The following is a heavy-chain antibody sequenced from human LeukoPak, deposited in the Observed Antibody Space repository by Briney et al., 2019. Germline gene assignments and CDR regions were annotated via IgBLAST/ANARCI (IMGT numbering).Heavy chain of an antibody. D-gene: IGHD5-24*01. V-gene: IGHV3-33*01. CDR1: GFTFSSYG. J-gene: IGHJ4*02. CDR2: IWYDGSNK. CDR3: ARDSEMATIDY. Sequence: GSLRLSCAASGFTFSSYGMHWVRQAPGKGLEWVAVIWYDGSNKYYADSVKGRFTISRDNSKNTLYLQMNSLRAEDTAVYYCARDSEMATIDYWGRGTLVTVSS.